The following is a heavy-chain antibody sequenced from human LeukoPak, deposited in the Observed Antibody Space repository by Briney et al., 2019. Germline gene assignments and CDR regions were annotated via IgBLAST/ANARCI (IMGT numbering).Heavy chain of an antibody. Sequence: SETLSLTCAVYGGSFSGYYWSWIRQPPGKGLEWIGEINHSGSTNYNPSLKSRVTISVDTSKNQFSLKLSSVTAADTAVYYCARPTGSIAAAGTLDYWGQGTLVTVSS. J-gene: IGHJ4*02. V-gene: IGHV4-34*01. CDR3: ARPTGSIAAAGTLDY. CDR1: GGSFSGYY. CDR2: INHSGST. D-gene: IGHD6-13*01.